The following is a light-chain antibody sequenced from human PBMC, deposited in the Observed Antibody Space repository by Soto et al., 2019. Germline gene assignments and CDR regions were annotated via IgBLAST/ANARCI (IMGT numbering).Light chain of an antibody. CDR2: DSS. CDR1: QSVSSY. V-gene: IGKV3-11*01. J-gene: IGKJ1*01. Sequence: EIVLTQSPATLSLSPGERATLSCRASQSVSSYLAWYQQKPGQAPRLLIYDSSNRATGIPARFSGRGSGTVFTLTIRSLEPEDCAFYYCQQRSNWPWTFVQGTNVEIK. CDR3: QQRSNWPWT.